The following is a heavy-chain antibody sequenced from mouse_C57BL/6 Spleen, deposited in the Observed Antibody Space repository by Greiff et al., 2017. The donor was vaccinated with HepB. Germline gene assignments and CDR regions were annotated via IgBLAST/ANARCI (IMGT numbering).Heavy chain of an antibody. J-gene: IGHJ4*01. CDR2: IDPSDSET. Sequence: VQLQQSGAELVRPGSSVKLSCKASGYTFTSYWMHWVKQRPIQGLEWIGNIDPSDSETHYNQKFKDKATLTVDKSSSTAYMQLSSLTSEDSAVYYCARRVANAMDYWGQGTSVTVSS. CDR1: GYTFTSYW. V-gene: IGHV1-52*01. D-gene: IGHD1-1*02. CDR3: ARRVANAMDY.